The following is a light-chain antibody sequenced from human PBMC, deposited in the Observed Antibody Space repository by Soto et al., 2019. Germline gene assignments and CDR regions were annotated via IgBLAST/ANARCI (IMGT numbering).Light chain of an antibody. CDR3: QQRSNWPPKIT. CDR1: QSVSIY. Sequence: EIVLAQSPATLSLSPGERATLSCRASQSVSIYLAWYQQKPGQAPRLLIYDASNRATGIPARFSGSGSGTDFTLTISSLEPEDFAVYYCQQRSNWPPKITFGPGTRLEIK. V-gene: IGKV3-11*01. CDR2: DAS. J-gene: IGKJ5*01.